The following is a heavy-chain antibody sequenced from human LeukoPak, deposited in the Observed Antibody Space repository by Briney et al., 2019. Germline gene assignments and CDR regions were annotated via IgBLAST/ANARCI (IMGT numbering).Heavy chain of an antibody. Sequence: PSETLSLTCAVYGGSFSGYYWSWIRQPPGKGLEWTGEINHSGSTNYNPSLKSRVTISVDTSKNQFSLKLSSVTAADTAVYYCARRTAKKAAALTRGYYFDYWGQGTLVTVSS. D-gene: IGHD6-13*01. V-gene: IGHV4-34*01. CDR3: ARRTAKKAAALTRGYYFDY. J-gene: IGHJ4*02. CDR2: INHSGST. CDR1: GGSFSGYY.